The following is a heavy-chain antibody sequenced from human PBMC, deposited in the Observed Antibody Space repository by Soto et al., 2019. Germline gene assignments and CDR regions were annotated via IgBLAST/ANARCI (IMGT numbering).Heavy chain of an antibody. J-gene: IGHJ4*02. CDR2: ISGHNGNT. V-gene: IGHV1-18*01. CDR1: GYTFTNHG. Sequence: QVQLVQSGAEVKKPGASVKVSCKASGYTFTNHGISWVRQAPGQGLEWLGWISGHNGNTKYAQRLQGRVTMTTDTSTSTAYMELRSLKSDDTVVYYCARDLYPLAYYFDYWGQGTLVTVSS. CDR3: ARDLYPLAYYFDY.